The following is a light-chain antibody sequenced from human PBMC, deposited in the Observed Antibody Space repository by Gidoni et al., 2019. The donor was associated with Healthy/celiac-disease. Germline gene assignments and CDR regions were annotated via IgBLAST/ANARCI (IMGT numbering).Light chain of an antibody. CDR2: AAS. CDR1: QSISSY. Sequence: DIQMTQSPSSLSASVGDRVTITCRASQSISSYLNWYQQKPGKAPKLLIYAASSLQSGVPSRFSGSGSGTDFTLTSSRLQPEDFATYYCQHSYSTPRTFGQGTKVEIK. J-gene: IGKJ1*01. V-gene: IGKV1-39*01. CDR3: QHSYSTPRT.